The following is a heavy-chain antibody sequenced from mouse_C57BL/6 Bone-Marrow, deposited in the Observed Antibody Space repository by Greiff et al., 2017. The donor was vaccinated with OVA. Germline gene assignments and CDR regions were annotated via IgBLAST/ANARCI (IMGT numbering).Heavy chain of an antibody. D-gene: IGHD2-5*01. CDR3: TRCYSNYYAMDY. V-gene: IGHV1-15*01. CDR1: GYTFTDYE. J-gene: IGHJ4*01. Sequence: QVQLQQSGAELVRPGASVTLSCKASGYTFTDYEMHWVKPTPVHGLEWIGAIDPETGGTAYNQKFKGTAILTVDKSSSTAYMELRSLTSEDSAVYYCTRCYSNYYAMDYWGQGTSVTVSS. CDR2: IDPETGGT.